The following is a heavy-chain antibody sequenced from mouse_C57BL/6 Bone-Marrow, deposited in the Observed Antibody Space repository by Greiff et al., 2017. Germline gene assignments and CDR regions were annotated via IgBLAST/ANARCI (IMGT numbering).Heavy chain of an antibody. CDR2: INPGSGGT. J-gene: IGHJ1*03. CDR1: GYAFTNYL. Sequence: VQLQQSGAELVRPGTSVKVSCKASGYAFTNYLIEWVKQRPGQGLEWIGVINPGSGGTNYNEKFKGKATLTADKSSSTAYMQLSSLTSEDSAVYFCARGDGSIFYWYFDVWGTGTTVTVSS. D-gene: IGHD1-1*01. V-gene: IGHV1-54*01. CDR3: ARGDGSIFYWYFDV.